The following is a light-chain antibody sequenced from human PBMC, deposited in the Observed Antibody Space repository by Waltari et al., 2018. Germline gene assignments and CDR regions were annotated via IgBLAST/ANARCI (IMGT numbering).Light chain of an antibody. CDR2: EVT. Sequence: QSALTQPPPASGSPGQSVTLSCTGTSTAGVDSEIVSWYQQHPGKAPKLMIYEVTRRPSGVPDRFSGSKSGNTASLTVSGLLTDDEADYYCSSSAGTNNKHVVFGGGTKLTVL. CDR3: SSSAGTNNKHVV. CDR1: STAGVDSEI. J-gene: IGLJ3*02. V-gene: IGLV2-8*01.